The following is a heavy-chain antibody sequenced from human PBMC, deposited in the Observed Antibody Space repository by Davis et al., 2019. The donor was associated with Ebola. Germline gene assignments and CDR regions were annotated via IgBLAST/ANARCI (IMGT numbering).Heavy chain of an antibody. CDR1: GYTFNSYY. J-gene: IGHJ4*02. V-gene: IGHV1-46*02. Sequence: ASVKVSCKASGYTFNSYYIRWVRQAPGQGLEWMGIINPSGGSTTYAQKFQGRVTMTRDTSTRTVYMELSSLRSEDTAVYYCARGRGHYESSGGDFWGQGTLVTVSS. CDR2: INPSGGST. D-gene: IGHD3-22*01. CDR3: ARGRGHYESSGGDF.